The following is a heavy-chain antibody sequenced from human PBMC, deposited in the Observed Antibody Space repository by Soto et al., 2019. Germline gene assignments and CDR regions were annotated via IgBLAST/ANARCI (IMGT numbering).Heavy chain of an antibody. J-gene: IGHJ6*02. CDR3: TXDSADIVVVPATFGMDV. CDR2: IKSITDGGTT. V-gene: IGHV3-15*01. CDR1: GITFSNAW. D-gene: IGHD2-2*01. Sequence: PGGSLRLSCAASGITFSNAWMTWVRQAPGKGLEWVGRIKSITDGGTTDYAAPVKGRFTISRDDSKDALYLQMNNLRTEDTAVYHCTXDSADIVVVPATFGMDVWGHGTTVTVSS.